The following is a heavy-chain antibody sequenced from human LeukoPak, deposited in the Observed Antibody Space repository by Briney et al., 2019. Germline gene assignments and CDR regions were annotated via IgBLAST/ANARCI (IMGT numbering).Heavy chain of an antibody. CDR2: MNPNSGNT. CDR3: ARGPWWHYFDY. J-gene: IGHJ4*02. D-gene: IGHD2-15*01. V-gene: IGHV1-8*03. CDR1: GYTFTSYD. Sequence: GASVKVSCKASGYTFTSYDINWVRQATGQGLEWMGWMNPNSGNTGYAQKFQGRVTITRNTSISTAYMELSSLRSEDTAVYYCARGPWWHYFDYWGQGTLVAVSS.